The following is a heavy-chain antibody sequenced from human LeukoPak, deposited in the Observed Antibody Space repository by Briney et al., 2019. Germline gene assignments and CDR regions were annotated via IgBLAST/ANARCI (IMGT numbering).Heavy chain of an antibody. CDR1: GYTFTSYG. V-gene: IGHV1-2*06. J-gene: IGHJ4*02. D-gene: IGHD2-21*02. CDR3: ARGYCGGDCFPDY. Sequence: ASVKVSCKDSGYTFTSYGISWVRQAPGQGLEWIGRINPNSGDTNYAQKFQGRVTMTRDTSISTAYMELSRLRSDDTAVYYCARGYCGGDCFPDYWGQGTLVTVSS. CDR2: INPNSGDT.